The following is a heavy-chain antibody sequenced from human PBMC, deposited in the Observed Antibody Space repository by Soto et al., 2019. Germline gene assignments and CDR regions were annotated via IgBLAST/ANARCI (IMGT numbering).Heavy chain of an antibody. Sequence: QVQLVQSGAEVKKPGASVKVSCKASGYTFTGYYMHWVRQAPGQVPEWMGWINPNSGSTNYAHKYKGRVTMARDTCVCTAYVELSRRTSDDTAVYYSARAKIQRIGSPTYYPVESKLDPWGQGTLVTVSS. CDR1: GYTFTGYY. V-gene: IGHV1-2*02. CDR2: INPNSGST. D-gene: IGHD2-21*01. CDR3: ARAKIQRIGSPTYYPVESKLDP. J-gene: IGHJ5*02.